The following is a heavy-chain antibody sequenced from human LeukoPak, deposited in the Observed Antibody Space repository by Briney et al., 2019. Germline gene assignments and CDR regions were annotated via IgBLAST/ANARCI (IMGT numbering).Heavy chain of an antibody. CDR1: GLHFSSYS. D-gene: IGHD3-9*01. Sequence: PGGCLRLSCVASGLHFSSYSMNWVRQAPGKGLEWLSYISGSTTTIHYADSVKGRFNIFRDNAKNSLFLQMDSLRAEDTGVYYCASLPGYDILPDYSWGQGTLVTVSS. CDR3: ASLPGYDILPDYS. CDR2: ISGSTTTI. J-gene: IGHJ5*02. V-gene: IGHV3-48*04.